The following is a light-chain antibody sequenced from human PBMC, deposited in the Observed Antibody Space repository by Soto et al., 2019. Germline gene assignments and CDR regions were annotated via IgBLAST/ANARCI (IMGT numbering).Light chain of an antibody. V-gene: IGKV3-15*01. J-gene: IGKJ4*01. CDR1: QSVSTN. CDR3: QQYNNRLT. Sequence: VMTQSPATLSVSPGERVTLSCRASQSVSTNLAWYQQKPGQAPRLLIYGASTRATGIPARFSGSGSGTEFTLTISSLQSEDFAVYYCQQYNNRLTFGGGTKVEIK. CDR2: GAS.